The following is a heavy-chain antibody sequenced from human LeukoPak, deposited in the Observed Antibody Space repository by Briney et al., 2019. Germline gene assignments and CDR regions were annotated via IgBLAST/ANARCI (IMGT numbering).Heavy chain of an antibody. V-gene: IGHV3-23*01. CDR2: TSASNNNT. Sequence: AGGSLRLSCAASGFTFSSYAMSWVRQAPGKGLQWVSTTSASNNNTYYADSVKGRFTISRDNSKNTVYLQMNSLRAEDTAVYYCAKDRVRMGLRLGDIWGQGTMVSVSS. J-gene: IGHJ3*02. D-gene: IGHD6-25*01. CDR1: GFTFSSYA. CDR3: AKDRVRMGLRLGDI.